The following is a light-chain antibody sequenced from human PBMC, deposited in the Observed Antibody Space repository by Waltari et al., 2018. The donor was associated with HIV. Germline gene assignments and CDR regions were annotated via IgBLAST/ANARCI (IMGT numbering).Light chain of an antibody. CDR2: VVS. J-gene: IGLJ3*02. Sequence: QTALTQPASVSGSPGQSITISCTGTSSDVGAYSIVSGYQQHPGKAPRLIIYVVSERPAGFPHRFTVSKSGNTASLTISVLQAEDESDYYCCSYVSEIVPCVFGGGTKLTVL. CDR3: CSYVSEIVPCV. CDR1: SSDVGAYSI. V-gene: IGLV2-23*02.